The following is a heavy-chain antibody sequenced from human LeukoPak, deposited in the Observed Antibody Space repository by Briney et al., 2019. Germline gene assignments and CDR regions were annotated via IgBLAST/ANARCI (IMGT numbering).Heavy chain of an antibody. CDR2: IYYSGST. Sequence: SETLSLTCTVSGGSISSSSYYWGWIRQPPGKGLEWIGSIYYSGSTYYNPSLKSRVTISVDTSKNQFSLKLSSVTAADTAVYYCARGGKQWLVRVRDWFDPWGQGTLVTVSS. J-gene: IGHJ5*02. V-gene: IGHV4-39*07. CDR3: ARGGKQWLVRVRDWFDP. D-gene: IGHD6-19*01. CDR1: GGSISSSSYY.